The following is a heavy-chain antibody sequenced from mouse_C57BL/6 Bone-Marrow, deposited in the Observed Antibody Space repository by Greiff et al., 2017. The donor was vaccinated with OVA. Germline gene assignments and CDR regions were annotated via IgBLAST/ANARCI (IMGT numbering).Heavy chain of an antibody. Sequence: EVQLQQSGPVLVKPGASVKMSCKASGYTFTDYYMNWVKQSHGKSLEWIGVINPYNGGTSYNQKFKGKATLTVDKSSSTAYMELNSLTSEDSAVYYCALDSSGPWFAYWGQGTLVTGSA. V-gene: IGHV1-19*01. J-gene: IGHJ3*01. D-gene: IGHD3-2*02. CDR2: INPYNGGT. CDR3: ALDSSGPWFAY. CDR1: GYTFTDYY.